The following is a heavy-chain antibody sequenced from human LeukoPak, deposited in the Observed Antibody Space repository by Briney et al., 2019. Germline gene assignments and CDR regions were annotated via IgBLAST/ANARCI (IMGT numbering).Heavy chain of an antibody. CDR1: GGSLSTYY. CDR2: ISSSDST. V-gene: IGHV4-59*01. Sequence: PSETLSLTCTVSGGSLSTYYWSWIRQPPGKGLEWIGYISSSDSTNYNPSLKSRVTTLVDTSKNQFSLKLSSVTAADTAVYYCARVRSYYGSVTGKSYYFDYWGQGTLVTVSS. D-gene: IGHD3-10*01. CDR3: ARVRSYYGSVTGKSYYFDY. J-gene: IGHJ4*02.